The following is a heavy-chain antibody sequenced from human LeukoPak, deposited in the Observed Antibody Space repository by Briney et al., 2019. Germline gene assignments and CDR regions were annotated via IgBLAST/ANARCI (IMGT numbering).Heavy chain of an antibody. CDR2: ISGSGGST. Sequence: GGSLRLSCVVSGSTFSSYAMGWVRQAPGKGLEWVSVISGSGGSTYYADSVKGRFTISRDNSKNTLYLQMNSLRAEDTAVYYCAKGYYYDSSGYHFDYWGQGTLVTVSS. CDR3: AKGYYYDSSGYHFDY. V-gene: IGHV3-23*01. D-gene: IGHD3-22*01. CDR1: GSTFSSYA. J-gene: IGHJ4*02.